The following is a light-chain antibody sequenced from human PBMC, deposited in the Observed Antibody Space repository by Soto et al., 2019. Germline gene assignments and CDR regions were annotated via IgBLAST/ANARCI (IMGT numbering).Light chain of an antibody. Sequence: DIQMTQSPSTLSATAGDRVTITCRASQSISSWLAWYQHKPGKAPKLLIYDASNLDSGVPSRFSGSGSGTEFSLTISNLQPDDCATYYCQQLNSYPALTFGGGTKVDIK. CDR1: QSISSW. V-gene: IGKV1-5*01. J-gene: IGKJ4*01. CDR3: QQLNSYPALT. CDR2: DAS.